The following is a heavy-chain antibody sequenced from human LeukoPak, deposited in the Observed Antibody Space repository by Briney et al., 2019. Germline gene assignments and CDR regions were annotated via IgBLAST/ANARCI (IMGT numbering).Heavy chain of an antibody. Sequence: GGSLRLSCAASGFTVSSNYMSWVRQAPGKGLEWVSAISGSGGSTYYADSVKGRFTISRDNSKNTLYLQMNSLRAEDTAVYYCAKGVAAAGTLGYFDYWGQGTLVTVSS. CDR3: AKGVAAAGTLGYFDY. D-gene: IGHD6-13*01. J-gene: IGHJ4*02. V-gene: IGHV3-23*01. CDR2: ISGSGGST. CDR1: GFTVSSNY.